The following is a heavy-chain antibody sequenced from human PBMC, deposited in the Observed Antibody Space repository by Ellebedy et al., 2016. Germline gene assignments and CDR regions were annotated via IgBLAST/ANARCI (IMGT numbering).Heavy chain of an antibody. CDR2: IWYDGSNK. CDR3: ARDSASGSYYYYMDV. CDR1: GFTFSSYG. J-gene: IGHJ6*03. V-gene: IGHV3-33*01. Sequence: GGSLRLSXAASGFTFSSYGMHWVRQAPGKGLEWVAVIWYDGSNKYYADSVKGRFTISRDNSKNTLYLQMNSLRAEDTAVYYCARDSASGSYYYYMDVWGKGTTVTVSS. D-gene: IGHD1-26*01.